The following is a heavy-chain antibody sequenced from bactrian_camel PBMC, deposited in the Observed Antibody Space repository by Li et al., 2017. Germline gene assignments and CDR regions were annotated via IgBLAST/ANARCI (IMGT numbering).Heavy chain of an antibody. CDR2: IGMDGRT. Sequence: QVQLVESGGESVQAGGSLRLSCAASGDIANYAMGWFRQAPGKERQGVAAIGMDGRTFHAESVKGRFTISRDNAKNTMDLQMKGLQSEDTAVYYCTTPTRPGGIEYGYWGQGTQVTVS. CDR1: GDIANYA. CDR3: TTPTRPGGIEYGY. V-gene: IGHV3S55*01. J-gene: IGHJ4*01.